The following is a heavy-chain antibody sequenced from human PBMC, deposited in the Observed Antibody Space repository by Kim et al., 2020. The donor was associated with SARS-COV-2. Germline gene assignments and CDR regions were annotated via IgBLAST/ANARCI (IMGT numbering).Heavy chain of an antibody. V-gene: IGHV4-34*01. J-gene: IGHJ3*02. CDR3: ARGRRRITMIVVVIDAFDI. Sequence: SETLSLTCAVYGGSFSGYYWSWIRQPPGKGLEWIGEINHSGSTNYNPSLKSRVTISVDTSKNQFSLKLSSVTAADTAVYYCARGRRRITMIVVVIDAFDIWGQGTMVTVSS. D-gene: IGHD3-22*01. CDR2: INHSGST. CDR1: GGSFSGYY.